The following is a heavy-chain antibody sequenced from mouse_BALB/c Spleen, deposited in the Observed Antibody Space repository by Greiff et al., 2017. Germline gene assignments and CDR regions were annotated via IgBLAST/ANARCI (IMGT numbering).Heavy chain of an antibody. CDR3: TRSRGNYYAMDY. Sequence: QVQLQQSGAELVKPGASVKLSCKASGYTFTSYYMYWVKQRPGQGLEWIGEINPSNGGTNFNEKFKSKATLTVDKSSSTAYMQLSSLTSEDSAVYYCTRSRGNYYAMDYGGQGTSVTVSS. V-gene: IGHV1S81*02. J-gene: IGHJ4*01. CDR1: GYTFTSYY. CDR2: INPSNGGT.